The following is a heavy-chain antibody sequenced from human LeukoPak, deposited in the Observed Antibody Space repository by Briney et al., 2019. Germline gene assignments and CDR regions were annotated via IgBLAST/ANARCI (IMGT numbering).Heavy chain of an antibody. CDR3: AREILNCSSTSCYGDYYYYGMDV. V-gene: IGHV1-18*01. CDR1: GYTFTSYG. J-gene: IGHJ6*02. D-gene: IGHD2-2*01. CDR2: ISAYNGNT. Sequence: ASVKVSCKASGYTFTSYGISWVRQAPGQGLEWMGWISAYNGNTNYAQKLQGRVTMTTDTSTSTAYMELRSLRSDDTAVYYCAREILNCSSTSCYGDYYYYGMDVWGQGTTVTVSS.